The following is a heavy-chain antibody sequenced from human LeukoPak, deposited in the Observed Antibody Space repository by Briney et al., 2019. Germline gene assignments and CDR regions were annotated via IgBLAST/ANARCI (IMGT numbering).Heavy chain of an antibody. V-gene: IGHV3-23*01. CDR3: AKYVFSYGSGSYLAH. CDR2: INGSGGRT. Sequence: GGSLRLSCVASGFTFSNYGISWVRQAPGKGLEWLTGINGSGGRTYYADSVKGRFTISRDNSKNTVYLQVNGLRAEDTAVYYCAKYVFSYGSGSYLAHWGQGTLVTVSS. D-gene: IGHD3-10*01. CDR1: GFTFSNYG. J-gene: IGHJ4*02.